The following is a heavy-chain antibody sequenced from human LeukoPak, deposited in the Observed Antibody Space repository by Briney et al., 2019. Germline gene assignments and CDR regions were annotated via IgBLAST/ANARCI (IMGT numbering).Heavy chain of an antibody. Sequence: PSETLSLTCTVSGGSISSYYWSWIRQPAGKGLEWIGRIYTSGSTHYNPSLKSRVTMSVDTSKNQFSLKLSSVTAADTAVYYCARDKQLDWAHYYYYYMDVWGKGTTVTVSS. V-gene: IGHV4-4*07. D-gene: IGHD1-1*01. CDR1: GGSISSYY. CDR2: IYTSGST. J-gene: IGHJ6*03. CDR3: ARDKQLDWAHYYYYYMDV.